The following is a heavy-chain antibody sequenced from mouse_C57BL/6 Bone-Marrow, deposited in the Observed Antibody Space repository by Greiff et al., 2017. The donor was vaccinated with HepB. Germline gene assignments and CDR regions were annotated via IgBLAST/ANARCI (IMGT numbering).Heavy chain of an antibody. Sequence: EVQLQQSGPELVKPGASVKISCKASGYTFTDYYMNWVKQSHGKSLEWIGDINPNNGGTSYNQKFKGKATLTVDKSSSTAYMELCSLTSEDSAVYYCASPWFAYWGQGTLVTVSA. CDR3: ASPWFAY. CDR1: GYTFTDYY. J-gene: IGHJ3*01. V-gene: IGHV1-26*01. CDR2: INPNNGGT.